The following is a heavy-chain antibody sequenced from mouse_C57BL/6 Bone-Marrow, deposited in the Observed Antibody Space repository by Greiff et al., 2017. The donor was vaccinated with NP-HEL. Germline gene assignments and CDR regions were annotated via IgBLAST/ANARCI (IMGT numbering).Heavy chain of an antibody. J-gene: IGHJ1*03. V-gene: IGHV5-6*01. CDR1: GFTFSSYG. D-gene: IGHD1-1*01. CDR2: ISSGGSYT. CDR3: ARPHDYYGSRGNWYFDV. Sequence: EVQRVESGGDLVKPGGSLKLSCAASGFTFSSYGMSWVRQTPDKRLEWVATISSGGSYTYYPYSVKGRFTISRDNAKNTLYLQMSSLKSEDTAMYYCARPHDYYGSRGNWYFDVWGTGTTVTVSS.